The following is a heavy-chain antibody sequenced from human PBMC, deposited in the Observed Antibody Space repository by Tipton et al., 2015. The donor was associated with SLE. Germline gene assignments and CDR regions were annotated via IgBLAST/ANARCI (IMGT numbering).Heavy chain of an antibody. CDR3: AREFHRRGSGAFDI. CDR1: GFTFSSYG. CDR2: ISSSSSYT. Sequence: SLRLSCAASGFTFSSYGMHWVRQAPGKGLEWVSYISSSSSYTNYADSVKGRFTISRDNAKNSLYLQMNSLRAEDTAVYYCAREFHRRGSGAFDIWGQGTVVTVSS. D-gene: IGHD2-15*01. V-gene: IGHV3-21*05. J-gene: IGHJ3*02.